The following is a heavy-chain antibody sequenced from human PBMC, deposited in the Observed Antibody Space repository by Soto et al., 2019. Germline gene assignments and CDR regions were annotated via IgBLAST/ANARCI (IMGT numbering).Heavy chain of an antibody. CDR2: TYYRSKWYN. CDR1: GDSVSSNSAA. V-gene: IGHV6-1*01. Sequence: SPTLSLTCAISGDSVSSNSAAWNWIRQSPSRGLEWLGRTYYRSKWYNDYAVSVKSRITINPDTSKNQFSLQLNSVTPEDTAVYYCARDHEQRLYYYYGMDVWGQGTTVTVSS. D-gene: IGHD6-25*01. CDR3: ARDHEQRLYYYYGMDV. J-gene: IGHJ6*02.